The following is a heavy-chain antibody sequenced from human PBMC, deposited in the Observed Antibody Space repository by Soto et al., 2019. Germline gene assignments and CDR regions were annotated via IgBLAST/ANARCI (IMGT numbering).Heavy chain of an antibody. J-gene: IGHJ6*02. V-gene: IGHV3-21*01. CDR1: GFTFGSCS. CDR3: ARDRSGSYPPGDGMDV. Sequence: GGSLRLSCAASGFTFGSCSMNWVRQAPGKGLEWVSAISSSSSHTYYADSVKGRFTISRDNAKNSLYLQVNSLRAEDTAVYYCARDRSGSYPPGDGMDVWGQGTTVTVSS. D-gene: IGHD3-10*01. CDR2: ISSSSSHT.